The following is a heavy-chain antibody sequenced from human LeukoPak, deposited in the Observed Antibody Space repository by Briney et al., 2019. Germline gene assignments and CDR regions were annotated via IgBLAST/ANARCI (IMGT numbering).Heavy chain of an antibody. Sequence: SVKVSCKASGFTFTSSAMQWVRQARGQRLDWIGWIVVGSGNTNYAQKFQERVTITRDMSTSTAYMELSSLRSEDTAVYYCAAGLTTVTTEDYYYYYYMDVWGKGTTVTVSS. V-gene: IGHV1-58*02. CDR3: AAGLTTVTTEDYYYYYYMDV. J-gene: IGHJ6*03. CDR2: IVVGSGNT. D-gene: IGHD4-17*01. CDR1: GFTFTSSA.